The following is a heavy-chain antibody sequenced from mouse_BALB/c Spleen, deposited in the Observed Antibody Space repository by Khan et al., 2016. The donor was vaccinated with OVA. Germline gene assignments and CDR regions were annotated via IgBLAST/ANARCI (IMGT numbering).Heavy chain of an antibody. J-gene: IGHJ4*01. V-gene: IGHV1S135*01. CDR3: ARGELGLRAYAMDY. CDR2: IDPFNGGT. D-gene: IGHD3-1*01. Sequence: VQLKQSGPELMKPGASVKISCKASGYSFTSYYIHWVKQSPGKSLEWIGYIDPFNGGTSYNQKFTGKATLTFDNSSSTAYLKLSSLTSEDSASYYCARGELGLRAYAMDYWGQGTSVTVSS. CDR1: GYSFTSYY.